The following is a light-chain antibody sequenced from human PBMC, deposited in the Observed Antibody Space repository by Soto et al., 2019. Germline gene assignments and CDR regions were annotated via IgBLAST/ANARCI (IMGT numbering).Light chain of an antibody. CDR1: QSVSSY. Sequence: EIVLTQSPATLSLYPGERATLSCRASQSVSSYLAWYQQKPGQAPRLLIYDASNRATGIPARFSGSGSGTDFTLTISSLEPEDFAVYYCQQRSNLPPLTFGGGAKVDI. V-gene: IGKV3-11*01. J-gene: IGKJ4*01. CDR2: DAS. CDR3: QQRSNLPPLT.